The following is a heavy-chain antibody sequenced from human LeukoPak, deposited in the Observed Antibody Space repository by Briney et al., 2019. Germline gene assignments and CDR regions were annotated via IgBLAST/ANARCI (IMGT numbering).Heavy chain of an antibody. CDR1: GGSISSYY. CDR2: IYYSGST. CDR3: ARGVNYDSSGYHPPFSY. D-gene: IGHD3-22*01. V-gene: IGHV4-59*01. Sequence: ASETLSLTCTVSGGSISSYYWSWIRQPPGKGLEWIGYIYYSGSTNYNPSLKSRVTISVDTSKNQFSLKLSSVTAADTAVYYCARGVNYDSSGYHPPFSYWCRGTLVTVSS. J-gene: IGHJ4*02.